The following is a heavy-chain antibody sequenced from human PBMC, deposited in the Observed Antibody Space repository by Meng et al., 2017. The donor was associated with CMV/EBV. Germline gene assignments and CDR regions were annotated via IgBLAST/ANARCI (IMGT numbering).Heavy chain of an antibody. CDR2: IYYSGSS. J-gene: IGHJ4*02. D-gene: IGHD2-2*01. Sequence: SETLSLTCTVSGGSISSYYWSWIRQPPGKGLEWIGYIYYSGSSNYNPYLKSRVTISVDTSKNQFSLKLSSVTAADTAVYYFARVVGDVVVPAATQYYFDYWGQGTLVTVSS. CDR3: ARVVGDVVVPAATQYYFDY. V-gene: IGHV4-59*01. CDR1: GGSISSYY.